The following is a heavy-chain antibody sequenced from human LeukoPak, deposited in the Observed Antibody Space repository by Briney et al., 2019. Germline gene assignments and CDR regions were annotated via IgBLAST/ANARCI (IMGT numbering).Heavy chain of an antibody. V-gene: IGHV3-64*01. D-gene: IGHD4-17*01. CDR2: ISADGGST. J-gene: IGHJ4*02. CDR3: AREITGTFDS. Sequence: GGSLRLSCAASGFILNTYTMHWVRQAPGKGLESVAAISADGGSTYYANSVKGRFAISRDSSRNTLYLQMGSLRAEDMSVYYCAREITGTFDSWGQGTLVTVSS. CDR1: GFILNTYT.